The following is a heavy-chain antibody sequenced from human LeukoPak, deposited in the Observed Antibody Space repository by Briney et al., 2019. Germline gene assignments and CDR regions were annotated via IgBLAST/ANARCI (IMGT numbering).Heavy chain of an antibody. D-gene: IGHD3-16*02. CDR3: ARYDVWGSYRAFDY. J-gene: IGHJ4*02. V-gene: IGHV4-39*07. Sequence: PSETLSLTCTVSGGSISSSRDYWAWLSQPPGKGLEWIANIYYSGSTYYSPSLKSRVTMSVDTSKNQFSLKLSSVTAADTAVYYCARYDVWGSYRAFDYWGQGTLVTVSS. CDR2: IYYSGST. CDR1: GGSISSSRDY.